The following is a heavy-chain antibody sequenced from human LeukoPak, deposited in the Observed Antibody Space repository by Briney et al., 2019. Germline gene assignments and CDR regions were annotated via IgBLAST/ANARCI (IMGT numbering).Heavy chain of an antibody. D-gene: IGHD6-13*01. J-gene: IGHJ4*02. CDR3: ARDGGIAAAGLGY. V-gene: IGHV4-39*07. Sequence: PSETLSLTCTVSGGSISSSSYYWGCVRQPPGKGLECIGSIYYSGSTYYNPSLKSRVTISVDTSKNQFSLKLSSVTAADTAVYYCARDGGIAAAGLGYWGQGTLVTVS. CDR2: IYYSGST. CDR1: GGSISSSSYY.